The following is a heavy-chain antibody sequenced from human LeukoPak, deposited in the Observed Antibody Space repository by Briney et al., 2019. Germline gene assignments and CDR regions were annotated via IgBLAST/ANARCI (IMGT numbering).Heavy chain of an antibody. D-gene: IGHD2-2*01. J-gene: IGHJ6*02. CDR1: GFTFSSYS. V-gene: IGHV3-21*01. CDR3: AREPPDCSSTSCYGAYGMDV. Sequence: GGSLRLSCAASGFTFSSYSMNWVRQAPWKGLEWVSSISSSSSYIYYADLVKGRFTISRDNAKNSLYLQMNSLRAEDTAVYYCAREPPDCSSTSCYGAYGMDVWGQGTTVTVSS. CDR2: ISSSSSYI.